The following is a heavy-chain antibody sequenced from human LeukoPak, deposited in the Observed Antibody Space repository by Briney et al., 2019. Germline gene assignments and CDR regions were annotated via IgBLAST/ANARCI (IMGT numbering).Heavy chain of an antibody. J-gene: IGHJ4*02. D-gene: IGHD1-26*01. Sequence: ASVKVSCKASGYTFTGYYMHWVRQAPGQGLEWMGWINPNSGGTNYAQKFQGRVTMTRDTSISTAYMELSRLRSDDTAVYYCARDFPLVVGATTDYFDYWGQGTLVTVSS. CDR2: INPNSGGT. V-gene: IGHV1-2*02. CDR1: GYTFTGYY. CDR3: ARDFPLVVGATTDYFDY.